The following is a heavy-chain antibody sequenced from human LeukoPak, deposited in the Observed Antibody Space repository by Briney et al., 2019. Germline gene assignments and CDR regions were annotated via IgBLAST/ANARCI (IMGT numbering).Heavy chain of an antibody. CDR2: INGYGSST. V-gene: IGHV3-74*01. Sequence: GGSLRLSCAASGLTFISYWMHWVRQAPGKGLVWVSRINGYGSSTDFADSVKGRFTISRDNAKNTLYLQMNSLRAEDTAVYYCARDAPGNTALDYWGQGTLVTVSS. J-gene: IGHJ4*02. CDR1: GLTFISYW. D-gene: IGHD5-18*01. CDR3: ARDAPGNTALDY.